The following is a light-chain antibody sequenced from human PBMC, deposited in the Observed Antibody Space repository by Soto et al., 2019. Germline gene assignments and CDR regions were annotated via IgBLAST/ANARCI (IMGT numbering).Light chain of an antibody. Sequence: DIQMTQSPSSLSASVGDRVTITCRASQSISSFLNWYQRTPGKAPKILIYAASSLQSGVPSRFSGSVSGTDFTLTISSLQTEDFATYYCQQTYSTLPAFGQGTKLEIK. CDR3: QQTYSTLPA. J-gene: IGKJ2*01. CDR2: AAS. V-gene: IGKV1-39*01. CDR1: QSISSF.